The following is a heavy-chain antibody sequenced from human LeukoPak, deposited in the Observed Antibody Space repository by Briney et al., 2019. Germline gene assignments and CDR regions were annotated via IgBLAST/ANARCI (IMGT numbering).Heavy chain of an antibody. V-gene: IGHV3-7*03. CDR2: IRDDGSEE. Sequence: GGSLRLSCAASGFTFSSYAMSWVRQAPGKGLEWVANIRDDGSEEHYVDSVRGRFTISRDNAKNSLYLQMTSLRAEDTAVYYCATSSSSSYWGQGTLITVSS. J-gene: IGHJ4*02. CDR1: GFTFSSYA. D-gene: IGHD6-6*01. CDR3: ATSSSSSY.